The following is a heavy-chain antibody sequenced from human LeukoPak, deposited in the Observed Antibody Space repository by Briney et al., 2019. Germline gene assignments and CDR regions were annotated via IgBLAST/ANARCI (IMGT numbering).Heavy chain of an antibody. CDR1: EFTFSSHG. CDR3: AREGPVYGDYVGYKAHFDY. V-gene: IGHV3-30*03. D-gene: IGHD4-17*01. CDR2: ISYDTRSD. Sequence: GGSLRLSCVASEFTFSSHGMHWVRQAPGKGLEWVAVISYDTRSDYHVDSVKGRFTISRDNSKNTLYLQMNSLRAEDTAVYYCAREGPVYGDYVGYKAHFDYWGQGTLVTVSS. J-gene: IGHJ4*02.